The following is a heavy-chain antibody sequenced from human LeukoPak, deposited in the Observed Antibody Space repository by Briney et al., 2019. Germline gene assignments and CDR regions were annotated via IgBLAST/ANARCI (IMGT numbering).Heavy chain of an antibody. V-gene: IGHV4-59*01. CDR1: GGSISSYY. CDR3: ARGRGYCSSTSCANFDY. D-gene: IGHD2-2*01. Sequence: SETLSLTCTVSGGSISSYYWSWIQQPPGKGLEWIGYISSSGSTNYNPSLESRVTISGDTSKNQFSLKLTSVTAADTALYYCARGRGYCSSTSCANFDYWGQGSLVTVSS. CDR2: ISSSGST. J-gene: IGHJ4*02.